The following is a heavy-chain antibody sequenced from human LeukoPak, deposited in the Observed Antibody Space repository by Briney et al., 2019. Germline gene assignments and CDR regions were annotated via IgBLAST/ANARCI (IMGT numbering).Heavy chain of an antibody. CDR1: GYTFTNYY. V-gene: IGHV1-2*06. CDR2: IDPNTGGT. D-gene: IGHD1-26*01. Sequence: ASVKVSCKTSGYTFTNYYVHWVRQAPGQGLEWMGRIDPNTGGTKSAKNFQGRVTMTRDTSISTAYMALSGLRSDDTAVYYCASLYDIVGTTVDYWGQGTLVTVSS. CDR3: ASLYDIVGTTVDY. J-gene: IGHJ4*02.